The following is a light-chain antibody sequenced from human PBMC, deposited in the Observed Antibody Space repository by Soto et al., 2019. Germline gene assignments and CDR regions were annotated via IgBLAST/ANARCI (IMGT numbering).Light chain of an antibody. CDR1: SSDVGGYNY. J-gene: IGLJ2*01. Sequence: QSVLTQPRSVSGSPGQSVTISCTGTSSDVGGYNYVSWYQQHPGKAPKLMIYDVSKRPSGVPDRFSGSKSGNTASLTISGLQAEDEADYYWCSYAGSYTYVVFGGGTKVTVL. CDR2: DVS. CDR3: CSYAGSYTYVV. V-gene: IGLV2-11*01.